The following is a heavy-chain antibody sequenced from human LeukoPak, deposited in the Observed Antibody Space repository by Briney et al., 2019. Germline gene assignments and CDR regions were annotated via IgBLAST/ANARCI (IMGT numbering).Heavy chain of an antibody. V-gene: IGHV3-33*01. Sequence: PGGSLRLSCAASGFTFSSYGMHWVRQAPGKGLEWVAVIWYDGSNKYYADSVKGRFTISRDNSKNTLYLQMNSLRAEDTAVYYCARDYSSGWQNPPYWAQEPLVTVPS. J-gene: IGHJ4*02. CDR1: GFTFSSYG. D-gene: IGHD6-19*01. CDR2: IWYDGSNK. CDR3: ARDYSSGWQNPPY.